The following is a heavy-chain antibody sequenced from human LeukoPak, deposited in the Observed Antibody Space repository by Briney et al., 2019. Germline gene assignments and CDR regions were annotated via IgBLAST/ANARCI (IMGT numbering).Heavy chain of an antibody. Sequence: GGSLRLSCAASGFTFSGSAMHWVRQASGKGLEWVGRIRSQANSYATAYAASVKGRFTISRDDSKNTAYLQMNSLKTEDTAVYYCAKDGYYDSSGYYYVDYWGQGTLVTVSS. V-gene: IGHV3-73*01. CDR2: IRSQANSYAT. CDR3: AKDGYYDSSGYYYVDY. J-gene: IGHJ4*02. CDR1: GFTFSGSA. D-gene: IGHD3-22*01.